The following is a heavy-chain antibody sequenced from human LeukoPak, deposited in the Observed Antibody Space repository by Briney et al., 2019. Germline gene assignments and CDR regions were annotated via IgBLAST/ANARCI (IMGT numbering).Heavy chain of an antibody. V-gene: IGHV3-72*01. CDR3: ARRLLVHDGFDI. D-gene: IGHD3-3*01. CDR2: ITYKANSYTT. CDR1: GLSFSDHY. Sequence: PGGSLRLSCAASGLSFSDHYMDWVRQAPGKGLEWVGRITYKANSYTTHYAASVEGRFTISRDDSRNSLYLQMNSLKTEDTAVYYCARRLLVHDGFDIWGQGTMVTVSS. J-gene: IGHJ3*02.